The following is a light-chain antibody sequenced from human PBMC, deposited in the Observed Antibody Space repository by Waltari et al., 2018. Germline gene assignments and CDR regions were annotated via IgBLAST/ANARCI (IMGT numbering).Light chain of an antibody. Sequence: DIQITQSPSTLSASVGDRVTINCRASQRITSWLAWYQQIPGKPPKLLIYKASTLEGSVPSRVSGSGSGTEFTLTIISLQPDDFATYYCQQYNSYPWTFGHGTKVEL. J-gene: IGKJ1*01. CDR1: QRITSW. CDR3: QQYNSYPWT. CDR2: KAS. V-gene: IGKV1-5*03.